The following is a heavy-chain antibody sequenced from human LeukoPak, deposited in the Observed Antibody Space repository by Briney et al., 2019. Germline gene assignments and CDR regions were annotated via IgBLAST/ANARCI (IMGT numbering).Heavy chain of an antibody. D-gene: IGHD3-16*01. J-gene: IGHJ6*03. V-gene: IGHV3-11*01. CDR2: ISSSGSTI. Sequence: GGSLRLSCAASGFTFSDYYMSWIRQAPGKGLEWVSYISSSGSTIYYADSVKGRFTISRDNAKNSLYLQMNSLRAEDTAVYYCARFPLIIWYYYMDVWGKGTTVTVSS. CDR3: ARFPLIIWYYYMDV. CDR1: GFTFSDYY.